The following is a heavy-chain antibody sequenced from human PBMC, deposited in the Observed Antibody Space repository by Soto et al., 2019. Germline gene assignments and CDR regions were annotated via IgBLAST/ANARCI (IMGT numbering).Heavy chain of an antibody. J-gene: IGHJ4*02. Sequence: GGSLRLSCAASGFTFSSYAMNWVRQAPGKGLEWVSVISGSGGSTYYADSVKGRFTISRDNSKNTLYLQMNTLRAEDTAVYYCASRSSGWYFDYWGQGTLVTVSS. V-gene: IGHV3-23*01. CDR3: ASRSSGWYFDY. CDR1: GFTFSSYA. CDR2: ISGSGGST. D-gene: IGHD6-19*01.